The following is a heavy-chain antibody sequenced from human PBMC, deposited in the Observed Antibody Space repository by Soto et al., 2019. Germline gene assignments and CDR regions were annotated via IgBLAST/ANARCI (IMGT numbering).Heavy chain of an antibody. CDR3: ARVIIGATGYGMDV. D-gene: IGHD1-26*01. J-gene: IGHJ6*02. CDR2: INSDGSSI. Sequence: PGGSLRLSCAASGFTFSSHWMHWVRQAPGKGLVWVSRINSDGSSIVYADFVKGRFTISRDNAKNTLYLQMNSLRAEDTAVYYCARVIIGATGYGMDVWGQGTTVTVSS. CDR1: GFTFSSHW. V-gene: IGHV3-74*01.